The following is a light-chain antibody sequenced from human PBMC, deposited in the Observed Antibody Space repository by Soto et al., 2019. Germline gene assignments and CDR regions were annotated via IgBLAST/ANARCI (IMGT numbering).Light chain of an antibody. J-gene: IGKJ1*01. CDR2: GAS. CDR1: QSISSNF. Sequence: EIVMTQSPATLSVSPGEGATLSCRASQSISSNFLAWYQQKRGQAPRLLIHGASNRATGIPDRFSGSGSGTDFTLTITRLEPEDFAVYYCQQYGGSPRTFGQGTKVDIK. CDR3: QQYGGSPRT. V-gene: IGKV3-20*01.